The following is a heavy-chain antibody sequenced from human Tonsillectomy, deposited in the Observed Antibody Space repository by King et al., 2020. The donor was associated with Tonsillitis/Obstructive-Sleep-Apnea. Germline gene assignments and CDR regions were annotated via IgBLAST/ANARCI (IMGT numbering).Heavy chain of an antibody. CDR3: ARHRYLSSSPVFDY. D-gene: IGHD6-6*01. J-gene: IGHJ4*02. Sequence: DVQLVQSGAEVRKPGESLRISCKTSGYSFTNYWITWVRQLPGKGLEWMGRIDPSDSYTHYSPSFQGHVTFSSDKSNATAFLHWSSLRASDTAIYFCARHRYLSSSPVFDYWGQGTVVTVSS. CDR1: GYSFTNYW. V-gene: IGHV5-10-1*03. CDR2: IDPSDSYT.